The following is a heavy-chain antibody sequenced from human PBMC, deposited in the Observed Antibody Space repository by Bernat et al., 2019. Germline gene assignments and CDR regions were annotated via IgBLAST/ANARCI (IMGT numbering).Heavy chain of an antibody. V-gene: IGHV3-15*01. CDR2: IKSKTDGGKT. CDR1: GFTFSNAW. CDR3: TTDRYSSSYFDY. D-gene: IGHD6-6*01. J-gene: IGHJ4*02. Sequence: EVQLVESGGGLVKPGGSLRLSCAASGFTFSNAWMSWVRQASGKGLEWVGRIKSKTDGGKTDYAAPVKGRFTISRDESKNTLYLQMTSLKTEDTAVYYCTTDRYSSSYFDYWGQGTLVTVSS.